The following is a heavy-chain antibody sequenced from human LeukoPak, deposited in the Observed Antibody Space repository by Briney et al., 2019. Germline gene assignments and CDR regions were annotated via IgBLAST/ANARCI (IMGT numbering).Heavy chain of an antibody. CDR2: FIPIIDAT. J-gene: IGHJ6*03. Sequence: ASVKVSCKGSGATFSTYPTCWVRQAPGPGIEWMGGFIPIIDATKYAQKFQDRATITAGETTSTVYMERRSLRSKDTAVYYCARDLLTVTPGTLNYYYYMDVWGKGTTVTVSS. CDR3: ARDLLTVTPGTLNYYYYMDV. V-gene: IGHV1-69*13. D-gene: IGHD4-11*01. CDR1: GATFSTYP.